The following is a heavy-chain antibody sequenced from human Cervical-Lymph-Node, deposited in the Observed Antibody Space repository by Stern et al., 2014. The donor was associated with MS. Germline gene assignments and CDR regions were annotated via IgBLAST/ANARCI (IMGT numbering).Heavy chain of an antibody. CDR1: GGTFSSYA. D-gene: IGHD1-26*01. V-gene: IGHV1-69*01. CDR3: ARDRGGGSYYSFDY. Sequence: QMQLVQSGAEVKKPGSSVKVSCKASGGTFSSYAISWVRQAPGQGLEWMGGIIPIFGTTNYAQKFQGRVTISADESPSTAYMELSSLRSEDTAVYYCARDRGGGSYYSFDYWGQGTLVTVSS. CDR2: IIPIFGTT. J-gene: IGHJ4*02.